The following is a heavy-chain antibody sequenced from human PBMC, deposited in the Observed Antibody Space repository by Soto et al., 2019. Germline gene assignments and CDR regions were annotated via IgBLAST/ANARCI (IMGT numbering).Heavy chain of an antibody. D-gene: IGHD6-13*01. CDR3: ARGRGKYKKQPLNNWFDT. J-gene: IGHJ5*02. Sequence: PSVKVSCKASGYTFTSYDINWVRQATGQGLEWMGWMNPNSGNTGYAQKFQGRVTMTRNTSISTAYMELSSLRSEDTAVYYCARGRGKYKKQPLNNWFDTWGQGTLVTVSS. V-gene: IGHV1-8*01. CDR2: MNPNSGNT. CDR1: GYTFTSYD.